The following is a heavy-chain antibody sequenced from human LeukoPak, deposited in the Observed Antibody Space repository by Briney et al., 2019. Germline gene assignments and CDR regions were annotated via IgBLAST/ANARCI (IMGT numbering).Heavy chain of an antibody. D-gene: IGHD3-16*01. Sequence: SETLSLTCTVSGGSISSYHWSWIRQPPGKGLEWIGYIYYSGSTNYNPSLKSRVTISVDTSKNQFSLKLSSVTAADTAVYYCARDSWGRIDYWGQGTLVTVSS. CDR3: ARDSWGRIDY. J-gene: IGHJ4*02. V-gene: IGHV4-59*12. CDR2: IYYSGST. CDR1: GGSISSYH.